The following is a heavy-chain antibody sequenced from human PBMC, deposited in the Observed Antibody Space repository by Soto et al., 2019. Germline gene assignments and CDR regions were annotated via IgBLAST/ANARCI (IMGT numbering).Heavy chain of an antibody. D-gene: IGHD3-22*01. CDR3: AKTYYYDSSGYLYEYYFDY. V-gene: IGHV3-33*06. CDR1: GFTFSSYG. J-gene: IGHJ4*02. Sequence: GGSLRLSCAASGFTFSSYGMHWVRQAPGKGLEWVAVIWYDGSNKYYVDSVKGRFTISRDNSKNTLYLQMNSLRAEDTAVYYCAKTYYYDSSGYLYEYYFDYWGQGTLVTVSS. CDR2: IWYDGSNK.